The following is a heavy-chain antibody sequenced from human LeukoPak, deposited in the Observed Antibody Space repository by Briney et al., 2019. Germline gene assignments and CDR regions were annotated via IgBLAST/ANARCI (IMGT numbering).Heavy chain of an antibody. D-gene: IGHD3-10*01. Sequence: GGSLRLSCAASGFTFSSYEMNWVRQAPGKGLEWVSYISSNGSPIFYADSVKGRFTISRDNAKNSLSLLMNSLRAEDTAVYYCARDGGSGILDWGQGTLVAVSS. CDR2: ISSNGSPI. CDR3: ARDGGSGILD. J-gene: IGHJ4*02. CDR1: GFTFSSYE. V-gene: IGHV3-48*03.